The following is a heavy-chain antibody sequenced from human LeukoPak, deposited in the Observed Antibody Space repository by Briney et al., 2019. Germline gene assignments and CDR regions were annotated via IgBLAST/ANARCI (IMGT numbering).Heavy chain of an antibody. CDR3: AKDRTVGASYWYFEL. CDR1: GFTFSSYA. J-gene: IGHJ2*01. CDR2: ISGSGAYT. D-gene: IGHD1-26*01. Sequence: GGSLRLSCAASGFTFSSYAVTWVRQAPGKGLEWVSGISGSGAYTYYADSVKGRFTISRDNSKNTLYLQMNSLRAEDTAVYYCAKDRTVGASYWYFELWGRGTLVTVSS. V-gene: IGHV3-23*01.